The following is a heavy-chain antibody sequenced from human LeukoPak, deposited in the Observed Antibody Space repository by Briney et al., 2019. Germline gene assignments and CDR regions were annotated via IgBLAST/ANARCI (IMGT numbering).Heavy chain of an antibody. J-gene: IGHJ4*02. CDR2: IYPGDSDT. V-gene: IGHV5-51*01. CDR1: GYSFTSYW. Sequence: GESLKISCKGSGYSFTSYWIGWVRQMPGKGLEWMGIIYPGDSDTRYSPFFQGQVTISADKSISTAYLQWSSLKASDTAMYYCARHRGGSGSYYNVFVYWGQGTLVTVSS. CDR3: ARHRGGSGSYYNVFVY. D-gene: IGHD3-10*01.